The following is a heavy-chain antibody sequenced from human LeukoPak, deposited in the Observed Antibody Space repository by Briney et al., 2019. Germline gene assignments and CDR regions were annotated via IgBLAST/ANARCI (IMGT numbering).Heavy chain of an antibody. CDR3: ARDYYYGSGSYFAPGY. CDR2: ISAYNGNT. CDR1: GYTFTSYG. D-gene: IGHD3-10*01. V-gene: IGHV1-18*01. Sequence: ASVKVSCKASGYTFTSYGISWVRQAPGQGLEWMGWISAYNGNTNYAQKLQGRVTVTTDTSTSTAYMELRSLRSDDTAVYYCARDYYYGSGSYFAPGYWGQGTLVTVSS. J-gene: IGHJ4*02.